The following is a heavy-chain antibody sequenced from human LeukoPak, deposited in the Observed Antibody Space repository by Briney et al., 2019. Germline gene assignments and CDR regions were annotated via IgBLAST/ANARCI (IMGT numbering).Heavy chain of an antibody. Sequence: GGSLRLSCAASAFTFSNYVMAWVRQAPGKGLEWVSSISGSGGSTFYAASVKGRFIVSRDNSKNTLYLQMSNLRAEDTAVYYCANYCGADSCYSDFEFWGQGTLVTVSS. J-gene: IGHJ4*02. CDR3: ANYCGADSCYSDFEF. CDR1: AFTFSNYV. CDR2: ISGSGGST. V-gene: IGHV3-23*01. D-gene: IGHD2-15*01.